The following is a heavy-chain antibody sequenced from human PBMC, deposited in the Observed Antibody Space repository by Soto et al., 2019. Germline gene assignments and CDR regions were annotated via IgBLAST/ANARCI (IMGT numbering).Heavy chain of an antibody. CDR1: GGTFSSYA. J-gene: IGHJ6*02. D-gene: IGHD6-13*01. CDR2: IIPIFGTA. V-gene: IGHV1-69*13. CDR3: ARSYGIAAAGTYYYYGIDV. Sequence: SVKVSCKASGGTFSSYAISWVRQAPGQGLEWMGGIIPIFGTANYAQKFQGRVTITADESTSTAYMELSSLRSEDTAVYYCARSYGIAAAGTYYYYGIDVWGQGTTVTVSS.